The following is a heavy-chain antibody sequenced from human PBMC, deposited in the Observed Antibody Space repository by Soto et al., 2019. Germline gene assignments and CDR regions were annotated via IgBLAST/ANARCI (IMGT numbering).Heavy chain of an antibody. Sequence: SETLSLTCAVYGVSFSGYYWSWIRQPPGKGLEWIGEINHSGSTNYNPSLKSRVTISVDTSKNQFSLKLSSVTAADTAVYYCARTPLAAAASYYYYMDVWGKGTTVTVSS. CDR2: INHSGST. D-gene: IGHD6-13*01. CDR1: GVSFSGYY. CDR3: ARTPLAAAASYYYYMDV. J-gene: IGHJ6*03. V-gene: IGHV4-34*01.